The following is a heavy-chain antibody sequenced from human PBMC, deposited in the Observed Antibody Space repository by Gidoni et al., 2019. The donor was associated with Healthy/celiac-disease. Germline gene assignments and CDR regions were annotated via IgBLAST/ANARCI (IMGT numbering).Heavy chain of an antibody. CDR1: GGSISSSSYY. V-gene: IGHV4-39*07. CDR2: IYYSGST. Sequence: QLQLQESGPGLVKPSETLSLTCTVSGGSISSSSYYWGWIRQPPGKGLEWIGSIYYSGSTYYNPSLKSRVTISVDTSKNQFSLKLSSVTAADTAVYYCAREGKGEQRKYNWFDPWGQGTLVTVSS. J-gene: IGHJ5*02. D-gene: IGHD1-26*01. CDR3: AREGKGEQRKYNWFDP.